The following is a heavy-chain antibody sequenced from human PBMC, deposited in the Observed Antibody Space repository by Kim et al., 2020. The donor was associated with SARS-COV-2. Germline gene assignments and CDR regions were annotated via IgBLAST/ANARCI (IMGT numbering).Heavy chain of an antibody. CDR1: GFSVTSNGVS. J-gene: IGHJ4*02. V-gene: IGHV2-70*11. D-gene: IGHD3-10*01. Sequence: SGPTLVNPTQTLTLTCTLSGFSVTSNGVSVSWIRQPPGKALEWLARIDWDDDKYYSPSLKTRLTISKDTSKNQVVLAMTNMDPVDTATYYCARMYFSENYLSYFFDSWGQGTLVTVSS. CDR2: IDWDDDK. CDR3: ARMYFSENYLSYFFDS.